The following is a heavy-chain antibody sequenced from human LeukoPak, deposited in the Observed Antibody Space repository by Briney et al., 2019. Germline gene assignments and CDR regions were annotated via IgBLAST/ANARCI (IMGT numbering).Heavy chain of an antibody. CDR2: ISSSSSTI. D-gene: IGHD3-9*01. J-gene: IGHJ4*02. CDR1: GFTFSSYS. V-gene: IGHV3-48*01. CDR3: ARGKLLRYFDWLFVY. Sequence: GGSLRLSCAASGFTFSSYSMNWVRQAPGKGLEWVSYISSSSSTIYYADSVKGRFTISRDNAKNSLYLQMNSLRAEDTAVYYCARGKLLRYFDWLFVYWGQGTLVTVSS.